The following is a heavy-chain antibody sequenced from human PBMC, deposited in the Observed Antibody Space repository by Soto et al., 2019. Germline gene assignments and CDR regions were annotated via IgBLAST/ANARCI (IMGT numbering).Heavy chain of an antibody. J-gene: IGHJ6*02. V-gene: IGHV1-69*01. Sequence: QVQLVQSGAEVKKPGSSVKVSCKASGGTFSRYAISWVRQAPGQGLEWMGGIIPILGTANYAERFQGRVTINADESTSRAYMDLSSLRSEDTAVYYCARVVATRPDYHYYGMDVWGQGTTVTVSS. CDR2: IIPILGTA. CDR3: ARVVATRPDYHYYGMDV. D-gene: IGHD2-2*01. CDR1: GGTFSRYA.